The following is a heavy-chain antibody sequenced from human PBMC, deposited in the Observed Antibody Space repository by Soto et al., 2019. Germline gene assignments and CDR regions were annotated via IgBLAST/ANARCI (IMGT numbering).Heavy chain of an antibody. V-gene: IGHV3-23*01. CDR1: GFSFSTSA. CDR3: AKVIKGPRTNVIYAS. Sequence: EVQLLESGGSLVQPGGSLRLSCAASGFSFSTSAMGWVRQAPGKGLEWVSAISGSGSATYYADPVKGRFTISRDNSKDTLYLQLNRLRAGDTAVSYCAKVIKGPRTNVIYASWGQGSRVTASS. CDR2: ISGSGSAT. D-gene: IGHD2-8*01. J-gene: IGHJ5*02.